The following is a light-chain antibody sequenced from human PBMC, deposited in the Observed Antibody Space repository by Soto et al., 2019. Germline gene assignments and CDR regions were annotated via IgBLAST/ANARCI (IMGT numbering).Light chain of an antibody. Sequence: QSVLTQPPSASGTPGQRVTISCSGSSSNIGSNYVYWYQQLPGTAPKLLIYRNNQRPSGVPDRFSGSKSGTSASLAISGLRSEDEADYNCAAWDDSLSRVVFGGGTKLTVL. CDR2: RNN. V-gene: IGLV1-47*01. CDR1: SSNIGSNY. CDR3: AAWDDSLSRVV. J-gene: IGLJ2*01.